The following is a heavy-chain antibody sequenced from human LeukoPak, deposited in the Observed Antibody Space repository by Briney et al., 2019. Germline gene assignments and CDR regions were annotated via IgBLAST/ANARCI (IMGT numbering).Heavy chain of an antibody. J-gene: IGHJ3*02. CDR3: ARASEDYPGAFDI. Sequence: GGSLRLSCAASGFTVSSNYMSWVRQALGKGLEWVSVIYSGGSTYYADSVKGRFTISRDNSKNTLYLQMNSLRAEDTAVYYCARASEDYPGAFDIWGQGTMVTVSS. D-gene: IGHD4/OR15-4a*01. CDR1: GFTVSSNY. CDR2: IYSGGST. V-gene: IGHV3-66*01.